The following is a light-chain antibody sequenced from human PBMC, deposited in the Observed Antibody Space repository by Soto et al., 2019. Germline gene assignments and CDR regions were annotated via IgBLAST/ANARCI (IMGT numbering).Light chain of an antibody. Sequence: DIQMTQSPSTLSASVGDRVTITCRASQTISSWLAWYQQKPGKAPKLLIYKASSLGSGVPSRFSGSGSGTEFTLTISGLQPDDFATYYCQQYNSYPWTFGQGTKVDIK. J-gene: IGKJ1*01. CDR2: KAS. CDR1: QTISSW. V-gene: IGKV1-5*03. CDR3: QQYNSYPWT.